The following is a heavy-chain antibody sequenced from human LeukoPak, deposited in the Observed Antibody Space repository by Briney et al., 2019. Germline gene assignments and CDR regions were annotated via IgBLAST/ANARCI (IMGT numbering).Heavy chain of an antibody. J-gene: IGHJ4*02. V-gene: IGHV5-51*01. Sequence: GESLKISCQGSGYSFTSYWIGWVRQMPGKGLEWMGIVYPGDSDTKYSPSFQGQVTISADKSISTSFLQWNSLKASDTAMYYCARHDSTLATNYWGQGTLVTVSS. CDR2: VYPGDSDT. D-gene: IGHD5-12*01. CDR3: ARHDSTLATNY. CDR1: GYSFTSYW.